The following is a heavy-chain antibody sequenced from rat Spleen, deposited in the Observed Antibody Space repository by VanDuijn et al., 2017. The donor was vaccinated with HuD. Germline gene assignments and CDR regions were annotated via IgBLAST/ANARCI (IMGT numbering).Heavy chain of an antibody. J-gene: IGHJ3*01. Sequence: EVQLVESGGGLVQPGRSLKLSCAASGFTFSSFPMAWVRQAPKKGLEWVASISSGGGGTYYPDSVKGRFTISRDNAKNTQYLQMDSLRSEDTATYYWTRHGYPGVSTDWFAYWGQGTLGTVSS. CDR3: TRHGYPGVSTDWFAY. CDR1: GFTFSSFP. CDR2: ISSGGGGT. V-gene: IGHV5S13*01. D-gene: IGHD1-4*01.